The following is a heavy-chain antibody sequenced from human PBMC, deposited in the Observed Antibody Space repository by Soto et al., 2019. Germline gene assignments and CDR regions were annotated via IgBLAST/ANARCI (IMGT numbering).Heavy chain of an antibody. J-gene: IGHJ5*02. CDR3: ARDFMARGRDSNWFDP. Sequence: PSETLSLTCTVSGGSISSDGYYWSWIRQHPGKGLEYIGYIYYSGDTYYTPSLERRVTISVDTSDNQFSLHLSSVTAEDTAVYYCARDFMARGRDSNWFDPWGQGTVVTVSS. CDR2: IYYSGDT. V-gene: IGHV4-31*03. D-gene: IGHD3-10*01. CDR1: GGSISSDGYY.